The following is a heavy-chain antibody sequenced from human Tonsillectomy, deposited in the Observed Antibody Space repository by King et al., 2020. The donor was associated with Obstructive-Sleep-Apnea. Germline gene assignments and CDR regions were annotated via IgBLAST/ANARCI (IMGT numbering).Heavy chain of an antibody. V-gene: IGHV4-59*01. Sequence: QLQESGPGLVKPSETLSLSCTVSGDSISSYYWSWIRQPPGKGLEWIGYIHYSGRSNYSPSLKSRVTITVETSKNQFSLKLSSVTAADTAVYYCARLRGLYQVATYYYHAMDVWGQGTAVTVSS. J-gene: IGHJ6*02. CDR1: GDSISSYY. CDR3: ARLRGLYQVATYYYHAMDV. CDR2: IHYSGRS. D-gene: IGHD2-2*01.